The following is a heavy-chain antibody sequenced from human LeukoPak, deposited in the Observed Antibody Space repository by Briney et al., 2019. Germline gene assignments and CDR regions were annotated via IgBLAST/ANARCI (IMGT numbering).Heavy chain of an antibody. J-gene: IGHJ6*03. CDR2: IYYSGST. V-gene: IGHV4-59*01. CDR1: GGSISSYY. D-gene: IGHD6-13*01. CDR3: ARGLAAAGNYYYYYYMDV. Sequence: NTSETLSLTCTVSGGSISSYYWSWIRQPPGKGLEWIGYIYYSGSTNYNPSLKSRVTISVDTSKNQFSLKLSSVTAADTAVYYCARGLAAAGNYYYYYYMDVWGKGTTVTVSS.